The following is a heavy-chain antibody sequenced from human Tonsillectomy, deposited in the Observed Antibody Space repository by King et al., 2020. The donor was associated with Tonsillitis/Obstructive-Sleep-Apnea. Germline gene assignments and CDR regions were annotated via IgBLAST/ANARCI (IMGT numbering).Heavy chain of an antibody. V-gene: IGHV3-53*01. Sequence: VQLVESGGGLIQPGGSLRLSCAASGFTVNSNDMSWVRQAPGKGLEWVSVIYAAGSTYYADSVKGRFTISRDNSKNTVYFQMSSLRVEDTAVYYCARDGYCGGVCYWGQGTLVTVSS. CDR1: GFTVNSND. J-gene: IGHJ4*02. CDR3: ARDGYCGGVCY. D-gene: IGHD2-21*01. CDR2: IYAAGST.